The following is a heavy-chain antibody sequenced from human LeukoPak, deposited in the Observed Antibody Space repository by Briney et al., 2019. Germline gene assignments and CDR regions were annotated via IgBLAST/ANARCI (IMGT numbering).Heavy chain of an antibody. Sequence: GGSLRLSCAASGFTFRNHGMHWVRQPPGKGLQWVANIWYDGSSKYHEDSVKGRVTISGDKSKNTLYLQMNSLRAEDTAVYYCARDREGRYFDYWGRGTLVTVSS. CDR1: GFTFRNHG. CDR2: IWYDGSSK. CDR3: ARDREGRYFDY. V-gene: IGHV3-33*01. D-gene: IGHD1-26*01. J-gene: IGHJ4*02.